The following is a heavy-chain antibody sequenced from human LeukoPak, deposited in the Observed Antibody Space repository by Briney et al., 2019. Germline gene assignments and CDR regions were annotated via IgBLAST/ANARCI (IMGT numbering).Heavy chain of an antibody. CDR2: IIPILGIA. J-gene: IGHJ5*02. D-gene: IGHD2-2*01. CDR1: GGTFSSYA. V-gene: IGHV1-69*04. CDR3: AHAPGGMPRFDP. Sequence: SVKVSCKASGGTFSSYAISWVRQAPGQGLKWMGRIIPILGIANYAQKFQGRVTITADKSTSTAYMELSSLRSEDTAVYYCAHAPGGMPRFDPWGQGTLVTVSS.